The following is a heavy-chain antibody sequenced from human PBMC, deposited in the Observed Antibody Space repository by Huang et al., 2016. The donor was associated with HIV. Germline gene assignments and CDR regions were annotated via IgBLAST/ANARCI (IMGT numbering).Heavy chain of an antibody. CDR2: SYWEDDK. CDR1: GFSLSSSGVG. D-gene: IGHD3-10*01. CDR3: AHTEALVRGILDAFDV. J-gene: IGHJ3*01. V-gene: IGHV2-5*02. Sequence: QITLKESGPTLVKPTQTLTLTCTFSGFSLSSSGVGVGWIRQPPGKALEWLALSYWEDDKRFSPSLKSRLTITKDTSKNQVVLTMTNMDPVDTATYYCAHTEALVRGILDAFDVWGPGTMVTVSS.